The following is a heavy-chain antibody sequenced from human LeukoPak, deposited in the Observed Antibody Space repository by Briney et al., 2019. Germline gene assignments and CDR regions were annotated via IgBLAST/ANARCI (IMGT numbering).Heavy chain of an antibody. CDR2: ISSSSSYI. Sequence: PGGSLRLSCAASGFTFSSYSMNWVRQAPGKGLEWVSYISSSSSYIYYADSVKGRFTISRDNAKKSLYLQMNSLRAEDTAVYYCARAYSGTYGLGYYYMDVWGKGTTVTVSS. CDR3: ARAYSGTYGLGYYYMDV. D-gene: IGHD1-26*01. CDR1: GFTFSSYS. J-gene: IGHJ6*03. V-gene: IGHV3-21*05.